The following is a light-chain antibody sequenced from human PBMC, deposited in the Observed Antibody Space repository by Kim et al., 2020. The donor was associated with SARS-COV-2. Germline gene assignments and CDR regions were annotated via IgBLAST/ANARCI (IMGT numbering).Light chain of an antibody. CDR3: ISRDSSGNHSNWV. Sequence: SSELTQDPAVSVALGQTVRITCQGDSLRSYYASWYQQKPGQAPVLVIYGKNNRPSGIPDRFSGSSPGNTASLTITGAQAEDEADYYCISRDSSGNHSNWVYGGGTQLTVL. CDR2: GKN. CDR1: SLRSYY. J-gene: IGLJ3*02. V-gene: IGLV3-19*01.